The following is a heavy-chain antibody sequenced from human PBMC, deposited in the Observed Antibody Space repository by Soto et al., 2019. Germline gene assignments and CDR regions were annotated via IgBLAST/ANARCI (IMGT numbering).Heavy chain of an antibody. V-gene: IGHV4-61*01. CDR1: GGSVSSGSYY. D-gene: IGHD3-22*01. CDR2: IYYSGST. CDR3: ARDRGGVYYYDSSGYYDAFDI. Sequence: SETLSLTCTVSGGSVSSGSYYWSWIRQPPGKGLEWIGYIYYSGSTNYNPSLKSRVTISVDTSKNQFSLKLSSVTAADTAVYYCARDRGGVYYYDSSGYYDAFDIWRQGTMVTVSS. J-gene: IGHJ3*02.